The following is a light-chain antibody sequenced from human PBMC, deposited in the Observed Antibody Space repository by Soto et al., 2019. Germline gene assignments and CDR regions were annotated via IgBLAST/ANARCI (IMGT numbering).Light chain of an antibody. Sequence: EIVLTQSPGILSLSPGERASLSCGASQSISSSFLAWYQQKPGQAPRLLIYGASSRATGIPDRFSGSASGTDFTLTISRLEPEDFAVYYCQQYGSSPITFGQGTRLEIK. CDR2: GAS. V-gene: IGKV3-20*01. CDR1: QSISSSF. CDR3: QQYGSSPIT. J-gene: IGKJ5*01.